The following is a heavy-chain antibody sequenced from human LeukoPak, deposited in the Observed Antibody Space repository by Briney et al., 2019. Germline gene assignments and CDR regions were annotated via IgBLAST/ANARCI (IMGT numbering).Heavy chain of an antibody. CDR3: VRQVVKGFAR. Sequence: SETLSLTCAVSGGSISSGGYSWSWIRQPPGKGLEWIGYIYHSGSTYYNPSLKSRVTISVDRSKNQFSLKLSSVTAADTAVYYCVRQVVKGFARGGQEILVPVPS. V-gene: IGHV4-30-2*01. D-gene: IGHD2-21*01. CDR1: GGSISSGGYS. J-gene: IGHJ5*02. CDR2: IYHSGST.